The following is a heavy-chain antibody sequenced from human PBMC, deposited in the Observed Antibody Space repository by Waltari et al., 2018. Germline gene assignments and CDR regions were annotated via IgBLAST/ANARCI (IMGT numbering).Heavy chain of an antibody. J-gene: IGHJ5*02. CDR3: ARGGITGIQYNWFDP. CDR2: IYHSGST. CDR1: GGSISSGGYS. Sequence: QLQLQESGSGLVKPSQTLSLTCAVSGGSISSGGYSWSWIRQPPGKGLEWIGYIYHSGSTYYNPSLKSRVTISVDRSKNQFSLKLSSVTAAETAVYYCARGGITGIQYNWFDPWGQGTLVTVSS. D-gene: IGHD1-20*01. V-gene: IGHV4-30-2*01.